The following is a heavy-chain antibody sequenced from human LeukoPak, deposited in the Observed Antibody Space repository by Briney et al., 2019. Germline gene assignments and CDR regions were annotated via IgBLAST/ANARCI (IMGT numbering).Heavy chain of an antibody. D-gene: IGHD5-12*01. CDR2: ISPGGGPT. Sequence: PGGSLRLSCAGSGFPFSSHGMNWVRLAPGKGLEWVSGISPGGGPTYYADSVKGRFTISRDDSKNTLYLQMKNLRAEDTAVYYCATAGSGYEDGFDYWGQGTLVTVSS. V-gene: IGHV3-23*01. J-gene: IGHJ4*02. CDR1: GFPFSSHG. CDR3: ATAGSGYEDGFDY.